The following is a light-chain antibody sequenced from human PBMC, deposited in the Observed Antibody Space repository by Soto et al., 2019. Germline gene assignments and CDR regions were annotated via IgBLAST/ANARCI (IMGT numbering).Light chain of an antibody. Sequence: EIVMTQSPATLSVSPGERATLSCRASQSVSSNLAWYQQKPGQAPRILIYGASTRATGIPARFIGSGSGTEFTLTISSLQSEDFEVYYCQQYNNWPPWTCGQGTKVESK. CDR1: QSVSSN. CDR3: QQYNNWPPWT. CDR2: GAS. J-gene: IGKJ1*01. V-gene: IGKV3-15*01.